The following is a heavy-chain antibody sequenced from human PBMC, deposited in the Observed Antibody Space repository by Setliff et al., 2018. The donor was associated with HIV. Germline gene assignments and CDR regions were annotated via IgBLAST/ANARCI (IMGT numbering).Heavy chain of an antibody. CDR3: ARDFLRSGYFDS. D-gene: IGHD4-17*01. J-gene: IGHJ4*02. CDR1: GDSLSSDYYY. V-gene: IGHV4-31*03. CDR2: IYYSGST. Sequence: LSLTCTVSGDSLSSDYYYWTWIRQHPEKGLEWIGYIYYSGSTLYNPSLRSRLSMSVDTSKNQFSLELSSVTAADTAVYFCARDFLRSGYFDSWGQGKLVTVS.